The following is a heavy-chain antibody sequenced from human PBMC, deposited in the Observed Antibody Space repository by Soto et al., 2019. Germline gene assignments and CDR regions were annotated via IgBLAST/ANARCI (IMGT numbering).Heavy chain of an antibody. CDR3: ARGGSYYRGWFDP. J-gene: IGHJ5*02. D-gene: IGHD1-26*01. CDR1: GFTFSSYW. Sequence: GGSLRRSCAASGFTFSSYWMSWVRQAPGKGLEWVANIKQDGSEKYYVDSVKGRFTISRDNAKNSLYLQMNSLRAEDTAVYYCARGGSYYRGWFDPWGQGTLVPVSS. CDR2: IKQDGSEK. V-gene: IGHV3-7*01.